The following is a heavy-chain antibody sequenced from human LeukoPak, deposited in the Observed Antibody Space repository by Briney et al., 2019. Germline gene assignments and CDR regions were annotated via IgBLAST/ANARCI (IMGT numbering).Heavy chain of an antibody. CDR3: ARDGTLDFWSGYFSFFDY. J-gene: IGHJ4*02. Sequence: PGGSLRLSCVASVCTFRKYWMSWVREAPGKGLEWMEVISYDGSNKYYADSVKGRFTISRDNSKNTLYLQMNSLRAEDTAVYYCARDGTLDFWSGYFSFFDYWGQGTLVTVSS. D-gene: IGHD3-3*01. V-gene: IGHV3-30-3*01. CDR1: VCTFRKYW. CDR2: ISYDGSNK.